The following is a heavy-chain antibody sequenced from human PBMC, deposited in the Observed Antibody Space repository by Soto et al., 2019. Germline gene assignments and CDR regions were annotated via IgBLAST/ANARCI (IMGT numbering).Heavy chain of an antibody. D-gene: IGHD6-19*01. CDR3: ARVGYSTGWFFDY. J-gene: IGHJ4*02. CDR1: GFTFSTYW. CDR2: IKQDGSET. Sequence: GGSLRLSCAASGFTFSTYWMSWVRQAPGKGLEWVANIKQDGSETYYVDSVKGRFTISRDNAKNSLYLQMNSLRAEDTAVYYWARVGYSTGWFFDYWGQGTLVTVSS. V-gene: IGHV3-7*01.